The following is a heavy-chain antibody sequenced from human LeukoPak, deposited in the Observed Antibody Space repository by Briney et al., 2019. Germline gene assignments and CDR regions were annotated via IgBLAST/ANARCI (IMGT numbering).Heavy chain of an antibody. V-gene: IGHV3-74*01. D-gene: IGHD3-22*01. CDR2: TNTDGRST. CDR1: GFTFSHIW. J-gene: IGHJ4*02. Sequence: QPGGSLRLSCEASGFTFSHIWMHWVRQAPGKGLVWVSRTNTDGRSTNYMDSVKGRFTISRDNAKNTIYLQMNSLRAEDTAVYYCVPSDSSGLDWGQGTLVTVSS. CDR3: VPSDSSGLD.